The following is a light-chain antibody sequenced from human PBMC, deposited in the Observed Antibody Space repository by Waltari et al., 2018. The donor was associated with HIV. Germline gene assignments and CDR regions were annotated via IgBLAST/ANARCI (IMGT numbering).Light chain of an antibody. J-gene: IGKJ3*01. CDR3: QQYGSSPFT. V-gene: IGKV3-20*01. Sequence: EIVLTQSPGTLSLSPGERATLSCRASQSVSSGYLAWYQQKPGQAPRLLISGASRRATGIPDRFSGSASGTDFTLTISRLEPEDFAVYFCQQYGSSPFTFGPGTKVHIK. CDR2: GAS. CDR1: QSVSSGY.